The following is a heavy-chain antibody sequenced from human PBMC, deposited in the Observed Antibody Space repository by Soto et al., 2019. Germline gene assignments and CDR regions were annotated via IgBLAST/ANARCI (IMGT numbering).Heavy chain of an antibody. V-gene: IGHV3-15*07. Sequence: EVQLVESGGGLVNPGGSLRLSCAASSVTFSNAWMNWVRQAPGKGLEWVARIRSNSAGGTTDYATPVRGRFTISRDDAKDTLYVQMNSLKTEDTAVYYCATEVLGAFHVWGQGTMVAVSS. CDR1: SVTFSNAW. D-gene: IGHD3-16*01. CDR2: IRSNSAGGTT. CDR3: ATEVLGAFHV. J-gene: IGHJ3*01.